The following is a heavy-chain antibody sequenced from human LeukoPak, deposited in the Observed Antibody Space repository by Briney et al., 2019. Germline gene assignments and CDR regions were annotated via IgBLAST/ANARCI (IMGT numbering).Heavy chain of an antibody. D-gene: IGHD2-15*01. CDR1: GGSISSGGYY. V-gene: IGHV4-31*03. J-gene: IGHJ5*02. CDR2: IYYSGST. CDR3: ARDGETLRAIDP. Sequence: KTSETLSLTCTVSGGSISSGGYYWSWIRQHPGKGLEWIGYIYYSGSTYYNPSLKSRVTISVDTSKNQFSLKLSSVTAADTAVYYCARDGETLRAIDPWGQGTLVTVSS.